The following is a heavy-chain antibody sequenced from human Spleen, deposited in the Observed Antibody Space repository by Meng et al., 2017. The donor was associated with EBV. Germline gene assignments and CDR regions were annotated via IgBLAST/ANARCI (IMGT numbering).Heavy chain of an antibody. CDR2: ISHSGSP. D-gene: IGHD6-13*01. Sequence: GQWQEAGPGLVKPSGTLSLTCAVSNGSISSNKWWSWVRQSPGKGLEWIGEISHSGSPNYNPSLKSRVTMSVDKSKNYFSLNLSSVTAADTAVYYCAREEGSSSSWALGYWGQGILVTVSS. CDR1: NGSISSNKW. J-gene: IGHJ4*02. CDR3: AREEGSSSSWALGY. V-gene: IGHV4-4*02.